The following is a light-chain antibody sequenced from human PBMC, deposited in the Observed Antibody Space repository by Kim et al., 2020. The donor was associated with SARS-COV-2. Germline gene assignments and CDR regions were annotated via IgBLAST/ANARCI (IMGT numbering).Light chain of an antibody. V-gene: IGKV1-5*01. CDR3: QRYDRLSRT. CDR2: DAT. CDR1: QSVGYW. Sequence: ASVGDTVTLTCRASQSVGYWLAWYRQTPGKAPKLRMYDATSLERGVPVRFSGGGYGTEITLTISGLKPDDFATYYCQRYDRLSRTFGQGTKLEI. J-gene: IGKJ2*02.